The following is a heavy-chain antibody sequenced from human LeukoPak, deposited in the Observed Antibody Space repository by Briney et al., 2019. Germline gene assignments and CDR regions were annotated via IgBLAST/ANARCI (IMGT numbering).Heavy chain of an antibody. CDR3: AREVVAWGSRYFDL. Sequence: ASVKVSCKASGYTFTGYYMHWVRQAPGQGLEWMGWINPNSGGTNYAQKFQGRVTMTRDTSISTAYMELSRLRSDDTAVYYCAREVVAWGSRYFDLWGRGTLVTVSS. CDR1: GYTFTGYY. J-gene: IGHJ2*01. D-gene: IGHD2-15*01. CDR2: INPNSGGT. V-gene: IGHV1-2*02.